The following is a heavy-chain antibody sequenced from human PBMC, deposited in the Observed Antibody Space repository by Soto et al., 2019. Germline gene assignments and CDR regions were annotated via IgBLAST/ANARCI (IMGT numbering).Heavy chain of an antibody. CDR2: ISAYNGNT. D-gene: IGHD2-2*01. CDR3: ARGSIVVVPAAGGFDY. Sequence: GASVKVSWKASGYTFTSYGISWVRQAPGQGLEWMGWISAYNGNTNYAQKLQGRVTITTDTSTSTAYMELSSLRSEDTAVYYCARGSIVVVPAAGGFDYWGQGTLVTVSS. V-gene: IGHV1-18*01. J-gene: IGHJ4*02. CDR1: GYTFTSYG.